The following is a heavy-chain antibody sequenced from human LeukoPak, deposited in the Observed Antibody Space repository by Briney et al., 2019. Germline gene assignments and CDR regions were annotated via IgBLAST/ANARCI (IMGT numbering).Heavy chain of an antibody. D-gene: IGHD2-15*01. V-gene: IGHV4-31*03. CDR3: ARDRHGGSLDY. Sequence: SETLSLTCTVSGGSISSGGYYWSWIRQHPGKGLEWIGYIYYSGSTYYNPSLKSRVTISVDTSKNQFSLKLSSVTAADTAVYYCARDRHGGSLDYWGQGTLVTVSS. CDR2: IYYSGST. J-gene: IGHJ4*02. CDR1: GGSISSGGYY.